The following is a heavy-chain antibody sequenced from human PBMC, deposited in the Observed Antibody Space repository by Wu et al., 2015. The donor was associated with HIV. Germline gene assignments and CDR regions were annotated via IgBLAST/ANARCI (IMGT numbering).Heavy chain of an antibody. V-gene: IGHV1-46*01. J-gene: IGHJ5*02. CDR1: GYTFTSYY. Sequence: QVQLVQSGAEVKKPGASVKVSCKASGYTFTSYYMHWVRQAPGQGLEWMGIINPSGGSTNYAQKFQGRVTMTRDTSISTAYMELSRLRSDDTAVYYCARDGEYDYVWGSYRYSNWFDPGAREPWSPSPQ. D-gene: IGHD3-16*02. CDR2: INPSGGST. CDR3: ARDGEYDYVWGSYRYSNWFDP.